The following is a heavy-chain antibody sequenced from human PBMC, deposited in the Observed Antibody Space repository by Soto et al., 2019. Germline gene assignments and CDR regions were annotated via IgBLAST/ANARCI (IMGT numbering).Heavy chain of an antibody. CDR2: INHSGST. V-gene: IGHV4-34*01. Sequence: SETLSLTCAVYGGSFSGYYWSWIRQPPGKGLEWIGEINHSGSTNYNPSLKSRVTISVDTSKNQFSLKLSSVTAADTAVYYCARDGRLAGYWGQGTLVTVSS. D-gene: IGHD1-26*01. CDR1: GGSFSGYY. CDR3: ARDGRLAGY. J-gene: IGHJ4*02.